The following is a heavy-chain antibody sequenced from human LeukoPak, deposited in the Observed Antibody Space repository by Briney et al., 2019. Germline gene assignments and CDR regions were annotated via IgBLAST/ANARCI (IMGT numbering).Heavy chain of an antibody. J-gene: IGHJ3*02. V-gene: IGHV3-48*04. CDR1: GFTFSTYS. Sequence: PGGSLRLSCAASGFTFSTYSMHWVRQAPGKGLEWVSYISSSSSTIYYADSVKGRFTISRDNAKNSLYLQMNSLRAEDTAVYYCARDFRAGAFDIWGQGTMVTVSS. CDR3: ARDFRAGAFDI. CDR2: ISSSSSTI. D-gene: IGHD6-13*01.